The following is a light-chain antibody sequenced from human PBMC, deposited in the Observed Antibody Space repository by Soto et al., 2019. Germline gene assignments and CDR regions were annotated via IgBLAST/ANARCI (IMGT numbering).Light chain of an antibody. CDR1: SSDVGAYNL. Sequence: SVLTQPASVSGSPGQSITISCTGTSSDVGAYNLVSWYQQYPGKVPKLLIYEVFKRPSGVSDRFSGSKSGNTASLTISGLQDEDEGDYYCGSITRSSTSVFGTGTKVTVL. CDR3: GSITRSSTSV. J-gene: IGLJ1*01. CDR2: EVF. V-gene: IGLV2-14*02.